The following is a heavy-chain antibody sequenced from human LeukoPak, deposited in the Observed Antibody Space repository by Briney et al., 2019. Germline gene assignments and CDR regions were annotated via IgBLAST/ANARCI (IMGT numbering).Heavy chain of an antibody. CDR3: ARTTYSSWNWFDP. D-gene: IGHD6-6*01. V-gene: IGHV4-4*07. Sequence: PSETLSLTCTVSGGSISSYYWSWIRQPAGKGLEWIGRIYTSGSTNYNPSLKSRVTMSVDTSKNQCSLNLSSVTAADTAVYYCARTTYSSWNWFDPWGQGTLVTVSS. J-gene: IGHJ5*02. CDR1: GGSISSYY. CDR2: IYTSGST.